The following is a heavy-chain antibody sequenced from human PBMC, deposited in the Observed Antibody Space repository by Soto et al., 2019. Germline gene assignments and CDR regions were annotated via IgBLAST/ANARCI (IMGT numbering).Heavy chain of an antibody. Sequence: GSLRLCCAAPELTFSSYGMNWVRHAPGKGLEWVSAISCSTSFIHYADSVKGRFTISGDNAKNSLYLEMNSLRGEDTAMYYCASGYYERICFYFDSWGQGT. D-gene: IGHD3-22*01. V-gene: IGHV3-21*01. CDR1: ELTFSSYG. CDR2: ISCSTSFI. CDR3: ASGYYERICFYFDS. J-gene: IGHJ4*02.